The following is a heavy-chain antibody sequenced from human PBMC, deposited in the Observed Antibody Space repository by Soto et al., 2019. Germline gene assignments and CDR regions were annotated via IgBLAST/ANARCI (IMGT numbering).Heavy chain of an antibody. J-gene: IGHJ6*02. D-gene: IGHD1-1*01. V-gene: IGHV4-39*07. CDR1: GGSISSSSYY. CDR3: ARRSIYNEPPGGMDV. Sequence: SETLSLTCTVSGGSISSSSYYWGWIRQPPGKGLEWIGEISYSGSTYYNPSLKSRVTMSVDKSKNQFSLKLYSVTAADTAVYYCARRSIYNEPPGGMDVWGQGTTVTVSS. CDR2: ISYSGST.